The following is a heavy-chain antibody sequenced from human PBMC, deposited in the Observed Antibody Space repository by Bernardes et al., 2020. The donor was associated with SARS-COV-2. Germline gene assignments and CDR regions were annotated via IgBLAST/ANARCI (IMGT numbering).Heavy chain of an antibody. J-gene: IGHJ6*02. CDR3: AGSSCGIDCYIGGLRSWDYGMDV. CDR2: IDSSGSS. D-gene: IGHD2-21*02. V-gene: IGHV4-39*01. CDR1: GGSISSSSYY. Sequence: SETLSLTCTVSGGSISSSSYYWGWLRQPPGKGREWIGIIDSSGSSYDNPSLQRRVSASVDTSKNQFSLRVSYVTAADTAIYYCAGSSCGIDCYIGGLRSWDYGMDVWGQGTAVTVSS.